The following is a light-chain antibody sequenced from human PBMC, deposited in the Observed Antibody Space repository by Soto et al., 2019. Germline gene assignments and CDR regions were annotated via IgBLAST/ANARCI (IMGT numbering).Light chain of an antibody. V-gene: IGKV3-15*01. CDR3: QQYNNWPRAT. CDR2: GAS. CDR1: QSVGSN. Sequence: ERVMTQSPATLSVSPGERATLSCRASQSVGSNLAWYQQKPGQAPRLLIFGASSRATGVPARFSGSGSGTEFTLTINSLQSEDFAVYFCQQYNNWPRATFGGGTKVDIK. J-gene: IGKJ4*01.